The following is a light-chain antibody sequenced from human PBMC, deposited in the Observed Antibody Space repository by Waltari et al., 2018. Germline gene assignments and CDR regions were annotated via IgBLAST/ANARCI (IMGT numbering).Light chain of an antibody. CDR1: QSVRVY. J-gene: IGKJ4*01. V-gene: IGKV3-11*01. CDR3: QQRHNWPLT. CDR2: DTS. Sequence: EIVLTQSPATLSLSPVERATLPCRASQSVRVYLAWYQPKPGQAPRLLIYDTSNRASGTPDRFSGSGSGTDFSLSISSLEPEDFAVYYCQQRHNWPLTFGGGTKVEIK.